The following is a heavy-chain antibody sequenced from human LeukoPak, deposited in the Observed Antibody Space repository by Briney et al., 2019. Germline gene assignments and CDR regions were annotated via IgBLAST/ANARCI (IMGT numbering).Heavy chain of an antibody. D-gene: IGHD4-23*01. Sequence: PGGSLRLSCAASGFTFSDYYMSWIRQAPGKGLEWVSYISSSGSTTYYADSVKGRFTISRDNSKNTLYLQMNSLRAEDTAVYYCARDPNTVVTSPDAFDIWGQGTMVTVSS. CDR3: ARDPNTVVTSPDAFDI. V-gene: IGHV3-11*04. J-gene: IGHJ3*02. CDR1: GFTFSDYY. CDR2: ISSSGSTT.